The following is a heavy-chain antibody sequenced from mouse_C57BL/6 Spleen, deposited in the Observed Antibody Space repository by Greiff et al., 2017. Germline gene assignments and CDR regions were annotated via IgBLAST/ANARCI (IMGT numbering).Heavy chain of an antibody. CDR3: SRSLYSNYVDWYFDV. D-gene: IGHD2-5*01. CDR2: IHPNSGST. Sequence: QVQLKQPGAELVKPGASVKLSCKASGYTFTSYWMHWVKQRPGQGLEWIGMIHPNSGSTNYNEKFKRKATLTVDQSSSTAYMQRSSLTSVDSAVYYCSRSLYSNYVDWYFDVWGTGTTVTVSS. V-gene: IGHV1-64*01. J-gene: IGHJ1*03. CDR1: GYTFTSYW.